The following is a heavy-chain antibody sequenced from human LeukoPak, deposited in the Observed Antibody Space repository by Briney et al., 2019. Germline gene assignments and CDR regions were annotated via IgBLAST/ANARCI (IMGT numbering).Heavy chain of an antibody. CDR3: ARGYCSGGSCYSVENWFDP. CDR2: NNPNSGGT. D-gene: IGHD2-15*01. CDR1: GYTFTGYY. V-gene: IGHV1-2*06. Sequence: ASVKVSCKAAGYTFTGYYMFWVRQAPGQGLEWMGRNNPNSGGTNYAQKFQGRVTMTRDTSISTAYMELSRLRSDDTAVYYCARGYCSGGSCYSVENWFDPWGQGTLVTVSS. J-gene: IGHJ5*02.